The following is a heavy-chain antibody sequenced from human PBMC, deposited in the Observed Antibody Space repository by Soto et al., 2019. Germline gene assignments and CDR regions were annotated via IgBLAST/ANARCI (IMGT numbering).Heavy chain of an antibody. CDR2: IYYSGST. V-gene: IGHV4-59*01. Sequence: SETLSLTCTVSGGSISSYYWSWIRQPPGKGLEWIGYIYYSGSTNYNPSLKSRVTISVDTSKNQFSLKLSSVTAADTAVYYCARYNWLRGYSYGQAPDYYYYGMDVWGQGTTVTSP. J-gene: IGHJ6*02. D-gene: IGHD5-18*01. CDR1: GGSISSYY. CDR3: ARYNWLRGYSYGQAPDYYYYGMDV.